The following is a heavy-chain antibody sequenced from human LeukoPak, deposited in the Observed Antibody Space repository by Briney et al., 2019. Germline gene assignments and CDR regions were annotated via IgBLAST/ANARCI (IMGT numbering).Heavy chain of an antibody. Sequence: GESLKISCKTSGYFFSAYWIAWVRQMPGKGLEYLGIIYPGDSDTRYNPSFQGQVTISADKSISTAYLQWSSLKASDTAMYYCARTGYCSGGSCYFDNWFDPWGQGTLVTVSS. CDR1: GYFFSAYW. D-gene: IGHD2-15*01. J-gene: IGHJ5*02. CDR3: ARTGYCSGGSCYFDNWFDP. V-gene: IGHV5-51*01. CDR2: IYPGDSDT.